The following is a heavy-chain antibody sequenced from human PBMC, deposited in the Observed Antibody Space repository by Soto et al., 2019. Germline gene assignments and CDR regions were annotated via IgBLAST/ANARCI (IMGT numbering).Heavy chain of an antibody. CDR2: VKSKTDGGTI. Sequence: EVQLVESGGGLVKPGGSLRLSCAASGFTFSNAWMTWVRQAPGKGLEWVGRVKSKTDGGTIDYAAPVKDTFTISRDDSKTPLYLQMNSLKSEATAVYYCIGTYSGSSMRFDYWGQGTLVTVSS. CDR3: IGTYSGSSMRFDY. CDR1: GFTFSNAW. J-gene: IGHJ4*02. V-gene: IGHV3-15*01. D-gene: IGHD5-12*01.